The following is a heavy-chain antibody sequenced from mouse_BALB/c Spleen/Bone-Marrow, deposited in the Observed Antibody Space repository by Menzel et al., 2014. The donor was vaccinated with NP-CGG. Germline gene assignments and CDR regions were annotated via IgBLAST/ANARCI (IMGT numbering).Heavy chain of an antibody. V-gene: IGHV14-3*02. Sequence: EVQLQQSGAELVKPGASVKLSCTASGFNIKDTYIHWVMQRPEQGLAWIGRIDPASGDTKFDPKFQGKATITADTSSNTAYLQVTSLTSDDTAVYYCARVNPWYYDVWRAGTTVPVSS. J-gene: IGHJ1*01. CDR1: GFNIKDTY. CDR3: ARVNPWYYDV. D-gene: IGHD2-2*01. CDR2: IDPASGDT.